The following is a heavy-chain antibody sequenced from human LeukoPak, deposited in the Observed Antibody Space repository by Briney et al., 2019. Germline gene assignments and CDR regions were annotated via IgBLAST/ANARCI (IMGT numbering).Heavy chain of an antibody. J-gene: IGHJ4*02. CDR1: GYSFTSYA. Sequence: ASVKVSCKASGYSFTSYAMNWVRQAPGQGLEWMGWINPNSGGTNYAQKFQGRVTMTRDTSISTAYMELSRLRSDDTAVYYCARSRYSSSWYSFDYWGQGTLVTVSS. V-gene: IGHV1-2*02. D-gene: IGHD6-13*01. CDR2: INPNSGGT. CDR3: ARSRYSSSWYSFDY.